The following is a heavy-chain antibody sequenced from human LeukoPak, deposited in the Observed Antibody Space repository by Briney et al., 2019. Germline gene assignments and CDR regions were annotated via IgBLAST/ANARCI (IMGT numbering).Heavy chain of an antibody. V-gene: IGHV3-20*04. Sequence: GGPLRLSCAASGFTLNNFGMAGSRKAPGKGLGWVSAFNWNGGSTGYADSVKGRFTISRDNAKNSLYLQMNSLRAEDTALYYCARDNPRWSYYYYYMDVWGKGTTVTVSS. D-gene: IGHD4-23*01. J-gene: IGHJ6*03. CDR2: FNWNGGST. CDR3: ARDNPRWSYYYYYMDV. CDR1: GFTLNNFG.